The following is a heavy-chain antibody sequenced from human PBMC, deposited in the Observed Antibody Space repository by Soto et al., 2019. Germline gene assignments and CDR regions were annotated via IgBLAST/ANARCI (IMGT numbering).Heavy chain of an antibody. CDR3: ARASMVRGQGYYYGMDV. CDR1: GYTFTGYY. CDR2: INPNSGGT. Sequence: QVQLVQSGAEVKKPGASVKVSCKASGYTFTGYYMHWVRQAPGQGLEWMGWINPNSGGTNYAQKFQCWVTMTRDTSISTAYMELSRLRSDDTAVYYCARASMVRGQGYYYGMDVWGQGTTVTVSS. J-gene: IGHJ6*02. D-gene: IGHD3-10*01. V-gene: IGHV1-2*04.